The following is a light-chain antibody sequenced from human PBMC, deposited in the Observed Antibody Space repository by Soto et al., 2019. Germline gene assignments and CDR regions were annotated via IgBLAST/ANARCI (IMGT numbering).Light chain of an antibody. CDR2: DVS. CDR1: SSDVGGYNY. Sequence: QSVLTQPRSVSGSPGQSVTISCTGTSSDVGGYNYVSWYQQHPGKAPKLMIYDVSKRPSGVPDRFSGSKSGNTASLTISGLQAEDEADYYCCSYAGSYTLYVFGTGTKVTVL. CDR3: CSYAGSYTLYV. J-gene: IGLJ1*01. V-gene: IGLV2-11*01.